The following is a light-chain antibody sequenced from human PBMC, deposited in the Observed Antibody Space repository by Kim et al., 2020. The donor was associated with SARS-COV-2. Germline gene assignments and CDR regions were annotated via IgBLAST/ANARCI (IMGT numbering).Light chain of an antibody. CDR3: NSRASSGTHLDWV. CDR1: SLRSYY. CDR2: GKN. J-gene: IGLJ3*02. Sequence: SSELTQDPAVSVALGQTVRITCQGDSLRSYYASWYQQKPGQAPVLVIYGKNNRPSGIPDRFSGSSSGNTASLTITGAQAEDEADYYCNSRASSGTHLDWV. V-gene: IGLV3-19*01.